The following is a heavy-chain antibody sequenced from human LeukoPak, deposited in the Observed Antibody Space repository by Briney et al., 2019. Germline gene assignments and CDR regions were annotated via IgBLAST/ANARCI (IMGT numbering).Heavy chain of an antibody. CDR2: ISGSGGST. D-gene: IGHD3-3*01. CDR1: GFTFSSYA. CDR3: AKGTTIFGVVFGWFDP. J-gene: IGHJ5*02. Sequence: GGSLRLSCAASGFTFSSYAMSWVRQAPGKGLEWVSAISGSGGSTYYADSVKGRFTISRDNSKNTLYLQMNSLRAEDTAVYYCAKGTTIFGVVFGWFDPWGQGTLVTVSS. V-gene: IGHV3-23*01.